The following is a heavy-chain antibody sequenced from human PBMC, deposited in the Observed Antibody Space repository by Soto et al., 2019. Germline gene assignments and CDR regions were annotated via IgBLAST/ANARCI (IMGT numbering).Heavy chain of an antibody. CDR1: GGIFITSG. V-gene: IGHV1-69*06. J-gene: IGHJ4*02. CDR3: ARETAYRGPSGRPLQPANFVF. D-gene: IGHD3-10*01. Sequence: QVQLVQSGAEVKMPGSSVKVSCKTSGGIFITSGLSWVRQAPGQGLEWMGGIIPCLGTTNHAQKFQGRVPITSDNSTHTVDLERSDRTFEDTATDCCARETAYRGPSGRPLQPANFVFWGQGTLVTVSS. CDR2: IIPCLGTT.